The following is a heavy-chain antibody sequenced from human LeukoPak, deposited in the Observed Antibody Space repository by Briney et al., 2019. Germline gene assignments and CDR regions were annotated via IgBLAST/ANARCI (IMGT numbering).Heavy chain of an antibody. CDR3: ARGWNRMVRGVIGY. D-gene: IGHD3-10*01. CDR2: FYYSGST. V-gene: IGHV4-39*01. CDR1: GGSFSSSSYY. Sequence: SETLSLTCTVSGGSFSSSSYYWGWIRQPPGKGLEWIGSFYYSGSTYYNPSLKSRVTISVDTSKNQFSLKLSSVTAADTAVYYCARGWNRMVRGVIGYWGQGTLVTVSS. J-gene: IGHJ4*02.